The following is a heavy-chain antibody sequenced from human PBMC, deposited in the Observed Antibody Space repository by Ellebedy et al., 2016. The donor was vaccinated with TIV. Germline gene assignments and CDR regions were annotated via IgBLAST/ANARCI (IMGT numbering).Heavy chain of an antibody. J-gene: IGHJ1*01. CDR3: ARSNLKIVGGLAPFH. D-gene: IGHD1-26*01. CDR2: ISYTGENT. CDR1: GFSFSLYA. Sequence: GGSLRLXCAASGFSFSLYAMNWVRQTPGKGLEWVAYISYTGENTYYTDSVRGRFFISRDNAQNSVYLQMNSLRDEDTAIYYCARSNLKIVGGLAPFHWGQGTLVTVSS. V-gene: IGHV3-48*02.